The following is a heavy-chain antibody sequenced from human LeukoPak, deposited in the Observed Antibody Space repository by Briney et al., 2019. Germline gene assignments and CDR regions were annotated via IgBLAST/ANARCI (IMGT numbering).Heavy chain of an antibody. Sequence: SETLSLTCTVSGGSISSYYWSWIRQPPGKGLEWIGYIYYSGSTNYNPFLKSRVTISVDTSKNQFSLKLSSVTAADTAVYYCARAPGYCSGGSCYGDWFDPWGQGTLVTVSS. J-gene: IGHJ5*02. D-gene: IGHD2-15*01. V-gene: IGHV4-59*01. CDR2: IYYSGST. CDR1: GGSISSYY. CDR3: ARAPGYCSGGSCYGDWFDP.